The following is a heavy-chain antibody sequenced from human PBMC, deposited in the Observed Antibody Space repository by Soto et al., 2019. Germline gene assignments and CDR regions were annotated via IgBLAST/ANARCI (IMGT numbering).Heavy chain of an antibody. J-gene: IGHJ4*02. CDR2: ISYDGSNK. D-gene: IGHD6-13*01. V-gene: IGHV3-30-3*01. CDR1: GFPFSNYA. CDR3: AREFAAGPSGLY. Sequence: QVQLVESGGGVVQPGGSLRLSCAASGFPFSNYALHWVRQTPGKGLEWVIAISYDGSNKYYADSVKGRFTISRDNSKNTLYLHMNRLRGEETAVYYCAREFAAGPSGLYWGQGTPFTVSS.